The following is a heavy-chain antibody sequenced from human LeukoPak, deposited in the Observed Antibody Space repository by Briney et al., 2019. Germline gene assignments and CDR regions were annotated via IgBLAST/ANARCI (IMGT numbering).Heavy chain of an antibody. CDR2: ISGSSSHI. Sequence: SGGSLRLSCIASGFSFSNYNINWVRQAPGKGLEWVSSISGSSSHIHYGDSVKGRFTISRDNAKNSLYLQMNSLRAEDTALYYCAKDINAGGSSSWYDAFDIWGQGTMVTVSS. D-gene: IGHD6-13*01. V-gene: IGHV3-21*04. J-gene: IGHJ3*02. CDR1: GFSFSNYN. CDR3: AKDINAGGSSSWYDAFDI.